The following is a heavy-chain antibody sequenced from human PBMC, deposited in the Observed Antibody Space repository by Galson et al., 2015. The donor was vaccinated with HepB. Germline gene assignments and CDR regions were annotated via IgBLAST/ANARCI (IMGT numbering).Heavy chain of an antibody. CDR3: AREDREYQVPGVRTRRSKYYGMDV. CDR2: LIPIIGIT. CDR1: GGNFRSYV. Sequence: SVKVSCKASGGNFRSYVITWVRQALGHGLEWMGRLIPIIGITNYAQKFQGRVTITADKSTSTVYMEVSSLTSEDTAVYYCAREDREYQVPGVRTRRSKYYGMDVWGQGTTVTVSS. J-gene: IGHJ6*02. V-gene: IGHV1-69*04. D-gene: IGHD3-10*01.